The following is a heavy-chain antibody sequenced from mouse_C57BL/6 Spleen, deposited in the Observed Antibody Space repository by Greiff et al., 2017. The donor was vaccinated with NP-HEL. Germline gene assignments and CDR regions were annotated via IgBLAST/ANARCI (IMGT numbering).Heavy chain of an antibody. V-gene: IGHV5-4*01. Sequence: EVNLVESGGGLVKPGGSLKLSCAASGFTFSSYAMSWVRQTPEKRLEWVATISDGGSYTYYPDNVKGRFTISRDNAKNNLYLQMSHLKSEDTAMYYGARDRTGANFDYWGQGTTLTVSS. CDR1: GFTFSSYA. CDR2: ISDGGSYT. CDR3: ARDRTGANFDY. D-gene: IGHD4-1*01. J-gene: IGHJ2*01.